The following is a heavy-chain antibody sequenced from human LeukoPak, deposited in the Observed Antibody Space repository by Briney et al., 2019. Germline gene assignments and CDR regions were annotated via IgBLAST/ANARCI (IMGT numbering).Heavy chain of an antibody. CDR3: AKDLSGRRVLVRFDN. V-gene: IGHV3-23*01. CDR2: ITGGGGNT. CDR1: GFTFSSYA. J-gene: IGHJ4*02. Sequence: GGSLRLSCAASGFTFSSYAMSWVRQAPGKGLEWVSAITGGGGNTYYADSVKGRFTISRDNSKNTLYLQMNSLRAEDTAVYYCAKDLSGRRVLVRFDNWGQGTLVTVSS. D-gene: IGHD3-10*01.